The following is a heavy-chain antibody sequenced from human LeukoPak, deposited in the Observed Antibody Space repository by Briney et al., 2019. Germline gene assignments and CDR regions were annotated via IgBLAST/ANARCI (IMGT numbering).Heavy chain of an antibody. Sequence: GASVKVSCKASGGTFSSYAISWVRQAPGQGLEWMGGIIPIFGTANYAQKFQGRVTITTDESTSTAYMELSSLRSEDTAVYYCARAVMAGPYYYYHYMDVWGKGTTVTVSS. J-gene: IGHJ6*03. CDR2: IIPIFGTA. CDR3: ARAVMAGPYYYYHYMDV. V-gene: IGHV1-69*05. CDR1: GGTFSSYA. D-gene: IGHD6-19*01.